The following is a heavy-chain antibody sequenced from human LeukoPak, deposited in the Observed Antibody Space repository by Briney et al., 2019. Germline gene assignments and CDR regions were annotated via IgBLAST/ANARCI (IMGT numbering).Heavy chain of an antibody. Sequence: SETLSLTCAVYGGSFSGYYWTWIRQPPGKGLEWIGEINHSGSTTSNPSLNNRVTISVDTSKNQFSLKLTSVTAADTAVYYCARPRYGSGSLDSWGQGTLVTVSS. V-gene: IGHV4-34*01. CDR3: ARPRYGSGSLDS. CDR2: INHSGST. D-gene: IGHD3-10*01. J-gene: IGHJ4*02. CDR1: GGSFSGYY.